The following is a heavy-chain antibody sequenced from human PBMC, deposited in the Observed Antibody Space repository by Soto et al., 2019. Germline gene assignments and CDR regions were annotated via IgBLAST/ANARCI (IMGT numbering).Heavy chain of an antibody. J-gene: IGHJ4*02. CDR2: ISSSSSYI. CDR3: ARGIAVAGTPSDY. CDR1: GFTFSSYS. D-gene: IGHD6-19*01. V-gene: IGHV3-21*01. Sequence: GGSLRLSCAASGFTFSSYSMNWVRQAPGKGLEWVSSISSSSSYIYYADSVKGRFTISRDNAKNSLYLQMNSLRAEDTAVYYCARGIAVAGTPSDYWGQGTLVTVSS.